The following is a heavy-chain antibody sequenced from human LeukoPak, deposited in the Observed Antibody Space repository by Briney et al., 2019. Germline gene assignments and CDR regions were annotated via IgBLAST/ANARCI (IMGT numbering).Heavy chain of an antibody. J-gene: IGHJ4*02. Sequence: GGSLRLSCAASGFTFSSYAMHWVRQAPGKGLEWVAVISYDGSNKYYADSVKGRFTISRDNSKNTLYLQMNSLRAEDTAVYYCARIIPTLYFDYWGEGTLVTVSS. CDR2: ISYDGSNK. V-gene: IGHV3-30-3*01. CDR1: GFTFSSYA. D-gene: IGHD3-10*01. CDR3: ARIIPTLYFDY.